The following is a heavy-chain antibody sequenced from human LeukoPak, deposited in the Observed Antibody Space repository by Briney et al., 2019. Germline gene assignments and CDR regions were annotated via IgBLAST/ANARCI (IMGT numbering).Heavy chain of an antibody. J-gene: IGHJ4*02. CDR3: AGHYYDSSGYSPFDY. CDR1: GGSISSYY. Sequence: KPSETLSLTCTVSGGSISSYYWSWIRQPPGKGLEWIGYIYYSGSTNYNPSLKSRVTMSVDTSKNQFSLKLSSVTAAYTAVYYCAGHYYDSSGYSPFDYWAQEPLVPVP. CDR2: IYYSGST. V-gene: IGHV4-59*01. D-gene: IGHD3-22*01.